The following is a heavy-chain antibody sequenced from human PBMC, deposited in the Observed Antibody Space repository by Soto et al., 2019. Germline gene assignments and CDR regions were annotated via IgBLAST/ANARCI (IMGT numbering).Heavy chain of an antibody. V-gene: IGHV1-58*01. J-gene: IGHJ4*02. CDR3: AADRSGYDILTGYSYYFDY. Sequence: AASVKVSCKASGFTFTSSAVQWVRQARGQRLEWIGWIVVGSGNTNYAQKFQERVTITRDMSTSTAYMELSSLRSEDTAVYYCAADRSGYDILTGYSYYFDYWGQGTLVTVSS. D-gene: IGHD3-9*01. CDR2: IVVGSGNT. CDR1: GFTFTSSA.